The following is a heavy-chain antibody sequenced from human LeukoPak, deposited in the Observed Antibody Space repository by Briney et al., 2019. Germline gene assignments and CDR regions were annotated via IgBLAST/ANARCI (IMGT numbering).Heavy chain of an antibody. CDR1: GGSFSGYH. Sequence: SETLSLTCAIYGGSFSGYHWTWIRQPPGKGLEWIGEINHSGGTSFNPSLKSRLTITVDTSKNQFSLNLISVTAADTALYYCARGAAPLDYWGQGTLVTVSS. J-gene: IGHJ4*02. CDR3: ARGAAPLDY. V-gene: IGHV4-34*01. D-gene: IGHD6-25*01. CDR2: INHSGGT.